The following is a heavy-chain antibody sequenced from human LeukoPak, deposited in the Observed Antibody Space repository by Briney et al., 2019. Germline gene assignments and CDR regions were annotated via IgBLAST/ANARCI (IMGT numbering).Heavy chain of an antibody. V-gene: IGHV1-46*01. J-gene: IGHJ4*02. Sequence: EASVKVSCKASGYTFTSYYMHWVRQAPGQGLEWMGIINPSGGNTKYSQKFQGRVTITRDTSASTAYMELSSLRSEDTAVYYCARDRSELELSMEFDYWGQGTLVTVSS. CDR1: GYTFTSYY. CDR2: INPSGGNT. CDR3: ARDRSELELSMEFDY. D-gene: IGHD1-7*01.